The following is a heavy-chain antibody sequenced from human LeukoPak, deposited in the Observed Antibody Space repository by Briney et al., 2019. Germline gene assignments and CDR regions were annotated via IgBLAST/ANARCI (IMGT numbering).Heavy chain of an antibody. CDR2: VHYSGST. D-gene: IGHD3-22*01. CDR1: GGSLISGGYY. J-gene: IGHJ5*01. CDR3: ARYYYDSSGYSNWLDS. V-gene: IGHV4-31*03. Sequence: SQTLSLTCTVSGGSLISGGYYWSWVRQRPGKGLEWIGCVHYSGSTYYNPSLQSRLTMSVDTSQNQFSLNLTYVTAADTAVYHCARYYYDSSGYSNWLDSWGQGTLVTVSS.